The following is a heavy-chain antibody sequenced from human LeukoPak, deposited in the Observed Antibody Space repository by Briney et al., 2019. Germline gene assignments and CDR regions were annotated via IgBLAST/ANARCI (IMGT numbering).Heavy chain of an antibody. Sequence: SSVKVSCKASGGTFSSYAISWVRQAPGQGLEWMGRIIPIFGTANYAQKFQGRVTITTDESTSTAYMELSSLRSEDTAVYYCARAEGEWLVLGEYFQHWGQGTLVTVSS. V-gene: IGHV1-69*05. CDR3: ARAEGEWLVLGEYFQH. D-gene: IGHD6-19*01. CDR2: IIPIFGTA. CDR1: GGTFSSYA. J-gene: IGHJ1*01.